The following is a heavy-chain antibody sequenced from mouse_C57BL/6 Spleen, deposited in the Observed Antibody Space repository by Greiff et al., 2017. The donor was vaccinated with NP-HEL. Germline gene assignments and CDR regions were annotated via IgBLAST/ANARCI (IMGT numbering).Heavy chain of an antibody. D-gene: IGHD2-5*01. V-gene: IGHV2-5*01. CDR2: IWRGGST. CDR1: GFSLTSYG. Sequence: QVQLKESGPGLVQPSQSLSITCTVSGFSLTSYGVHWVRQSPGKGLEWLGVIWRGGSTDYNAAFMSRLSITKDNSKSQVFFKMNSLQADDTAIYYCAKTYYSNLWYFDVWGTGTTVTVSS. J-gene: IGHJ1*03. CDR3: AKTYYSNLWYFDV.